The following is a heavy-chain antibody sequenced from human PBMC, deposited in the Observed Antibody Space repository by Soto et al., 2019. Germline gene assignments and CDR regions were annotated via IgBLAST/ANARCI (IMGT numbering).Heavy chain of an antibody. CDR1: GGSISSGGYS. J-gene: IGHJ4*02. D-gene: IGHD3-22*01. V-gene: IGHV4-30-2*01. Sequence: SETLSLTCAVSGGSISSGGYSWSWIRQPPGKGLEWIGYIYHSGSTYYNPSLKSRVTISVDRSKNQFSLKLSSVTAADTAVYYCARVEYYYDSSGYYYSHFDYWGQGTLVTVSS. CDR2: IYHSGST. CDR3: ARVEYYYDSSGYYYSHFDY.